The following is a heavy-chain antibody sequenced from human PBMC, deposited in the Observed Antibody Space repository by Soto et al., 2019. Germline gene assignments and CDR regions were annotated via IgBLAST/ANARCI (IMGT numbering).Heavy chain of an antibody. D-gene: IGHD5-18*01. CDR3: AKIRYGYGGTAL. Sequence: EVQLLESGGGLVQPGGSLRVSCAASGFTFSYYAMTWVRQAPGKGVEWVSTIGGSGDRTYYADSVKGRFTISRDNSKNTLYLQMDGLRAEDTAVYFCAKIRYGYGGTALWGQGTLVTVSS. V-gene: IGHV3-23*01. CDR2: IGGSGDRT. CDR1: GFTFSYYA. J-gene: IGHJ4*02.